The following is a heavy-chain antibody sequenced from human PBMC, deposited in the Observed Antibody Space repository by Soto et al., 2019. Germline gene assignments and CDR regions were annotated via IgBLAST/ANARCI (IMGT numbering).Heavy chain of an antibody. CDR2: VYYSGSS. Sequence: SETLSLTCTVSGDSISGGASFWSWIRQPPGKGLEWIANVYYSGSSYYNPSLKSRLTISVDTTKNQFSLPLKSMTAADTAVYYCAKLSRTSSTRYFPGWFDPWGQGTPVTVSS. V-gene: IGHV4-31*03. D-gene: IGHD2-2*01. CDR3: AKLSRTSSTRYFPGWFDP. CDR1: GDSISGGASF. J-gene: IGHJ5*02.